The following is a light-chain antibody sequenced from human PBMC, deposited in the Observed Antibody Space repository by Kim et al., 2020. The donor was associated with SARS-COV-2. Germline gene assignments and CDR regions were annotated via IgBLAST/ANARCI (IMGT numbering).Light chain of an antibody. Sequence: LSPGQTATSTCSGDKLGERYACWYQQRPGQSPVVVIYQNTKRPSGIPERFSASNSDNTATLTISGTQAMDEADYYCQTWDSSTAVFGTGTKVTVL. V-gene: IGLV3-1*01. J-gene: IGLJ1*01. CDR1: KLGERY. CDR3: QTWDSSTAV. CDR2: QNT.